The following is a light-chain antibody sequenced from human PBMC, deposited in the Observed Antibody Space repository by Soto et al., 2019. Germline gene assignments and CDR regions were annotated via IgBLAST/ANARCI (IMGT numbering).Light chain of an antibody. J-gene: IGKJ5*01. Sequence: EIVLTQSPATLSLSPGERATLSCRASQSVSSYLAWYQQKPGQAPRLLIYGASRRSTGISGRFSGSGSGTDFTLTISRLEPEDFAVYYCQQYGSSPITFGQGTRLEIK. CDR3: QQYGSSPIT. V-gene: IGKV3-20*01. CDR2: GAS. CDR1: QSVSSY.